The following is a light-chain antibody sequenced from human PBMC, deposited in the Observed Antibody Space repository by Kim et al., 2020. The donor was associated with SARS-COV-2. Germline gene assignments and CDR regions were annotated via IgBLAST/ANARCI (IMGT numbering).Light chain of an antibody. V-gene: IGLV3-21*04. CDR1: NIGSKS. Sequence: SYELTQPPSVSVAPGKTARITCGGNNIGSKSVHWYQQKPGQAPVMVISYDSDRPSGIPERFSGSNSGNTATLTISRVETGDEADYYCQVWDNNSDHPVFGGGTKRAVL. J-gene: IGLJ3*02. CDR2: YDS. CDR3: QVWDNNSDHPV.